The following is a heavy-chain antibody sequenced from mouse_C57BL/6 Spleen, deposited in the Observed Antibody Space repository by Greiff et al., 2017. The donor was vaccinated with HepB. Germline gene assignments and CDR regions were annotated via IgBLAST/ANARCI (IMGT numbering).Heavy chain of an antibody. Sequence: QVHVKQSGTELVKPGASVKLSCKASGYTFTSYWMHWVKQRPGQGLEWIGNINPSNGGTNYNEKFKSKATLTVDKSSSTAYMQLSSLTSEDSAVYYCASEVTTVSFYWGQGTTLTVSS. CDR1: GYTFTSYW. J-gene: IGHJ2*01. CDR2: INPSNGGT. D-gene: IGHD1-1*01. V-gene: IGHV1-53*01. CDR3: ASEVTTVSFY.